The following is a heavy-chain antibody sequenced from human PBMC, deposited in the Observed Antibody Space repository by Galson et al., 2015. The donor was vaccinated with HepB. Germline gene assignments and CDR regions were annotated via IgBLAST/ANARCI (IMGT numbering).Heavy chain of an antibody. V-gene: IGHV1-18*01. CDR1: GYTFTNYG. CDR3: ARDASYYFDDTPYYY. D-gene: IGHD3-22*01. J-gene: IGHJ4*02. CDR2: ISAYSGNT. Sequence: SVKVSCKASGYTFTNYGISWVRQAPGQGLEWMGWISAYSGNTNYAQKLQGRVTMTTDTSTNTAYMELRSLRSDDTAVYFCARDASYYFDDTPYYYWGQGTLVTVSS.